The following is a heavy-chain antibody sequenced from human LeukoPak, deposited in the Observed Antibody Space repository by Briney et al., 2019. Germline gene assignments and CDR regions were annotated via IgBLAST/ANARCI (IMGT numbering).Heavy chain of an antibody. J-gene: IGHJ4*02. V-gene: IGHV5-51*01. CDR3: AGLPNGGLWYLDY. D-gene: IGHD5-18*01. CDR1: GYSFPTYW. CDR2: INPADSDT. Sequence: GESLKISCKGSGYSFPTYWIVWVRQMAGKGLEWMGIINPADSDTRYSPSFQGQVTISADKSISTAYLQWTSLEASDTAMYYCAGLPNGGLWYLDYWGQGTLVTVSS.